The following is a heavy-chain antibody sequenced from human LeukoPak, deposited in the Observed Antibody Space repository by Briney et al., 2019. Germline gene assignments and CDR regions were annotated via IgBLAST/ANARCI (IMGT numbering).Heavy chain of an antibody. CDR2: IRYDGSNK. D-gene: IGHD1-26*01. Sequence: GGSLRLSCAASGFTFSSYGMHWVRQAPGKGLEWVAFIRYDGSNKYYADSVKGRFTISRDNSKNTLYLQMNSLRAEDTAVYYCARDEGGNSGSYSGAFDIWGQGTMVTVSS. CDR1: GFTFSSYG. V-gene: IGHV3-30*02. J-gene: IGHJ3*02. CDR3: ARDEGGNSGSYSGAFDI.